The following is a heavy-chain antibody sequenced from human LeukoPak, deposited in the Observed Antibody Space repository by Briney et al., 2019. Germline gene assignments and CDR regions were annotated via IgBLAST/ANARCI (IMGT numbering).Heavy chain of an antibody. V-gene: IGHV3-23*01. J-gene: IGHJ4*02. Sequence: PGGSLRLSCAASGFPFSSYAMSWVPQAPGKGLDWFSAISGSGGSTYYADSVKGRFTISRDNSKNTLYLQMNSLRAEDTAVYYCATPALMSSGYYFDYWGQGTLVTVSS. CDR3: ATPALMSSGYYFDY. D-gene: IGHD3-22*01. CDR1: GFPFSSYA. CDR2: ISGSGGST.